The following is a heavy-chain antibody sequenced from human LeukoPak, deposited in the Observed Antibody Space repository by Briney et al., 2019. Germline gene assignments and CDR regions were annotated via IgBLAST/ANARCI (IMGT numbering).Heavy chain of an antibody. D-gene: IGHD3-3*01. Sequence: SETLSLTCTVSGGSISRYYWSWIRQPPGKGLECIGYIYYSGSTNYNPSLKSRVTISVDTSKNQFSLKLSSVTAADTAVYYCARGRFWSGYQNYYYYMDVWGKGTTVTVSS. J-gene: IGHJ6*03. CDR2: IYYSGST. V-gene: IGHV4-59*01. CDR1: GGSISRYY. CDR3: ARGRFWSGYQNYYYYMDV.